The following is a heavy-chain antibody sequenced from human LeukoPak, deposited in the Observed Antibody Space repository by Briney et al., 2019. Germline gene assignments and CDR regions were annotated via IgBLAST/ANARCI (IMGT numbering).Heavy chain of an antibody. D-gene: IGHD6-6*01. J-gene: IGHJ3*01. CDR1: RGSISSDHW. CDR2: IFHIGVT. V-gene: IGHV4-4*02. Sequence: SETLSLTCAVSRGSISSDHWWSWVRQPPGKSLEWIGEIFHIGVTNYKPSLKSRVSMSVDKSRHQFSLNLRSMTAADTAVYFRARGARSAFDVWGPGTKAIVSS. CDR3: ARGARSAFDV.